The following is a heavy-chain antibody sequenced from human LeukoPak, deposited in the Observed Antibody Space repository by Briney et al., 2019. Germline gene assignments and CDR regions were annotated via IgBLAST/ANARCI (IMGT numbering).Heavy chain of an antibody. CDR1: GDSISSYY. V-gene: IGHV4-4*07. D-gene: IGHD2-21*01. CDR2: IHPNGST. Sequence: SETLSLTCTVSGDSISSYYWSWIRQPAGKGLEWIGRIHPNGSTNYNPSLKSRVTISVDTSKNQFSLKLSSVTAADTAVYYCARGLSLNRPGLWFDIWGQGTMVTVSS. J-gene: IGHJ3*02. CDR3: ARGLSLNRPGLWFDI.